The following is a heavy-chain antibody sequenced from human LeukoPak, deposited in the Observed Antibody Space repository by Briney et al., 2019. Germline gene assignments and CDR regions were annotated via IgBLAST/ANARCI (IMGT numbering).Heavy chain of an antibody. J-gene: IGHJ6*03. V-gene: IGHV1-69*13. CDR1: GGTFSSYA. CDR2: IIPIFGTA. Sequence: ASVKVSCKASGGTFSSYAISWVRQAPGQGLEWMGGIIPIFGTANYAQKFQGRVTITADESTSTAYMELSSLRSEDTAVYYCARGGKGWQQLVRAYYYYMDVWGKGTTVTVSS. CDR3: ARGGKGWQQLVRAYYYYMDV. D-gene: IGHD6-13*01.